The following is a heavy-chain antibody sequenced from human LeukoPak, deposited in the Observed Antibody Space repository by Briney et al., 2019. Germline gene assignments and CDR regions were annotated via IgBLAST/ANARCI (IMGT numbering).Heavy chain of an antibody. Sequence: PGGSLRLSCAASGFTFSSYSMNWVRQAPGKGLGWVSYISSSSSTIYYADSVKGRFTISRDNAKNSLYLQMNSLRAEDTAVYYCARGVGLGSPPYWGQGTLVTVSS. CDR2: ISSSSSTI. V-gene: IGHV3-48*04. J-gene: IGHJ4*02. CDR3: ARGVGLGSPPY. D-gene: IGHD5/OR15-5a*01. CDR1: GFTFSSYS.